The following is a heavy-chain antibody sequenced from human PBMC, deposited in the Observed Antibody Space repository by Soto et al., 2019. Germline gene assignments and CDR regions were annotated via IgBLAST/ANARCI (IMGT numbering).Heavy chain of an antibody. V-gene: IGHV1-8*01. J-gene: IGHJ4*02. Sequence: ASVKVSCKASGYTFTSYDINWVRQATGQGLEWMGWMNPNSGNTGYAQKFQGRVTMTRNTSISTAYMELSSLRSEDTAVYYCARGLRTAMVWALGYWGQGTLVTVSS. CDR1: GYTFTSYD. CDR3: ARGLRTAMVWALGY. CDR2: MNPNSGNT. D-gene: IGHD5-18*01.